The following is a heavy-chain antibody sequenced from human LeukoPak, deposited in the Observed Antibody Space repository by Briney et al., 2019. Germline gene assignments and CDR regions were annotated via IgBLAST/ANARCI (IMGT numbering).Heavy chain of an antibody. D-gene: IGHD5-12*01. CDR3: ASGPRGFYYYYGMDV. CDR2: IYTSGST. V-gene: IGHV4-4*07. CDR1: GGSISSYY. J-gene: IGHJ6*02. Sequence: SETLSLTCTVSGGSISSYYWSWIRQPAGKGLEWIGRIYTSGSTNYNPSLKSRVAKSVDTSKNQFSLKLSSVTAADTAVYYCASGPRGFYYYYGMDVWGQGTTVTVSS.